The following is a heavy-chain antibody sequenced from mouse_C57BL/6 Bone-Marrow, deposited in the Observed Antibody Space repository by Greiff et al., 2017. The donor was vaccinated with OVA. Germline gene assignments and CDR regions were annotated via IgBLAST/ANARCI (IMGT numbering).Heavy chain of an antibody. D-gene: IGHD1-1*01. V-gene: IGHV1-66*01. CDR2: IYPGSGNT. Sequence: VKLMESGPELVKPGASVKISCKASGYSFTSYYIHWVKQRPGQGLEWIGWIYPGSGNTKYNEKFKGKATLTADTSSSTAYMQLSSLTSEDSAVYYCAITTVAPFDYWGQGTTLTVSS. CDR3: AITTVAPFDY. J-gene: IGHJ2*01. CDR1: GYSFTSYY.